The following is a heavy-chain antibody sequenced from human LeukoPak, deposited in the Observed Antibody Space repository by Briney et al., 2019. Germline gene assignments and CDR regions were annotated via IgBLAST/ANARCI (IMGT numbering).Heavy chain of an antibody. CDR2: IKQDGSVK. V-gene: IGHV3-7*01. D-gene: IGHD6-6*01. CDR3: ARIGYSSSSLDY. CDR1: GSTFTTYW. J-gene: IGHJ4*02. Sequence: GGSLRLSCAASGSTFTTYWMTWVRQAPGKGLEWVANIKQDGSVKYYMDSVKGRFTISRENAKNSLYLQMNSLRAEDTAVYNCARIGYSSSSLDYWGKGTLVTVSS.